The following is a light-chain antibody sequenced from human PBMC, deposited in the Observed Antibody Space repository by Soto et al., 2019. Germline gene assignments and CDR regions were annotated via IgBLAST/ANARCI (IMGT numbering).Light chain of an antibody. CDR1: QNVAHF. J-gene: IGKJ5*01. Sequence: DIQMTQSPSSLSASVGDRVTITCRASQNVAHFLNWYQQKPGKAPKLLIYATSSLHSGVPSRFSGSGFGTDFPLTISSLQPEDFATYYCQQNYSPPPITFGQGTRLEIK. CDR2: ATS. V-gene: IGKV1-39*01. CDR3: QQNYSPPPIT.